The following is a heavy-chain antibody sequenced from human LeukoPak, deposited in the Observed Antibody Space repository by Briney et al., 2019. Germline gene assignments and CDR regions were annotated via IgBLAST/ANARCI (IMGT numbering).Heavy chain of an antibody. J-gene: IGHJ4*02. CDR2: IGVYNGKT. CDR3: ARVMSSGWTDY. V-gene: IGHV1-18*01. Sequence: ASVKVSCKASGYTFTSNGISWVRQAPGQGLEWMGWIGVYNGKTNYAQKLQGRVTMTTDTSTSTAYMELRSLRSDDTAVYYCARVMSSGWTDYWGQGTLVTVSS. CDR1: GYTFTSNG. D-gene: IGHD6-19*01.